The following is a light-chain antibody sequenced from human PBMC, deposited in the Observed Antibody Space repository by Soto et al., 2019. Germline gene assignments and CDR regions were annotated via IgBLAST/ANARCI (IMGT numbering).Light chain of an antibody. V-gene: IGKV3-11*01. Sequence: EIVLTQSPATLSLSPGERATLSCRARQSVSSYLAWYQQKPGQAPRLLIYDASNRATGIPARCSGSGSGTDFTLTISSLEPEDFAVYYCQQRSNWPPNTFGQGTRLEIK. CDR2: DAS. J-gene: IGKJ5*01. CDR1: QSVSSY. CDR3: QQRSNWPPNT.